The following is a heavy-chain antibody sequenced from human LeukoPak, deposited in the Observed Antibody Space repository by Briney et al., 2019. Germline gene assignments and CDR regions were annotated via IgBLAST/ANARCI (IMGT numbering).Heavy chain of an antibody. V-gene: IGHV3-53*01. CDR3: ARGGPDDSSGYYYAFDY. D-gene: IGHD3-22*01. Sequence: GGSLRLSCAASGFTFSNAWMSWVRQAPGKGLEWVSVIYSGGSTYYADSVKGRFTISRDNSKNTLYLQMNSLRAEDTAVYYCARGGPDDSSGYYYAFDYWGQGTLVTVSS. CDR2: IYSGGST. J-gene: IGHJ4*02. CDR1: GFTFSNAW.